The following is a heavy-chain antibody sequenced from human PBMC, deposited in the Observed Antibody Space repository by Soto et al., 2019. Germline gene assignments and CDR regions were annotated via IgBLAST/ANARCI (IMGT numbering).Heavy chain of an antibody. D-gene: IGHD4-17*01. CDR2: SYSSGTT. CDR3: ARHARRRYGDYDY. Sequence: QVHLQESGPGLVKPSQTLSLTCTVSGDSISSGDYYWTWIRQPPGKGLEWIGYSYSSGTTYRNPSLKSRVSISVDTSKNRPSLQLTSVTVADTAVYYCARHARRRYGDYDYWGQGTLVTVSS. V-gene: IGHV4-30-4*01. CDR1: GDSISSGDYY. J-gene: IGHJ4*02.